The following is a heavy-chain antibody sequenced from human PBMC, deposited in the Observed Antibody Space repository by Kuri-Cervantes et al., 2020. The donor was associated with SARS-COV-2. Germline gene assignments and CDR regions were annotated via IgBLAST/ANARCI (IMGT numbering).Heavy chain of an antibody. CDR2: ISSSSSYI. V-gene: IGHV3-21*01. D-gene: IGHD6-13*01. CDR3: ARSPGGSGGYSSSWYLY. CDR1: GFTFSSYS. Sequence: GGSLRLSCAASGFTFSSYSMNWVRQAPGKGLEWVSSISSSSSYIYYADSVKGRFTISRDNAKNSLYLQMNSLRAEDTAVYYCARSPGGSGGYSSSWYLYWGQGTLVTVSS. J-gene: IGHJ4*02.